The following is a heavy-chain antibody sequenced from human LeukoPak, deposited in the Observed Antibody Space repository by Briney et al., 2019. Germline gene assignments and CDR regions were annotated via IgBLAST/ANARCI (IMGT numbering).Heavy chain of an antibody. CDR1: GFIFSSYA. CDR2: ITTSGGDS. V-gene: IGHV3-21*01. CDR3: ARSSFGKKNYYYGMDV. J-gene: IGHJ6*02. Sequence: GGSLRLSCEASGFIFSSYAMNWVRPAPGKGLEWVSSITTSGGDSFYAYSVKGRFTISRDNSKNTLYLQMNSLRAEDTAVYYCARSSFGKKNYYYGMDVWGQGTTVTVSS. D-gene: IGHD3-10*01.